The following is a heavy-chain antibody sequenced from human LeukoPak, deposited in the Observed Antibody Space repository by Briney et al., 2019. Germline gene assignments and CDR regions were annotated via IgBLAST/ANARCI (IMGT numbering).Heavy chain of an antibody. D-gene: IGHD2-2*01. CDR1: GFTFSSYA. Sequence: GGSLRLSCAASGFTFSSYAMSWVRQAPGKGLEWVSAISGSGGSTYYADSVKGRFTISRDNSKNTPYLQMNSLRAEDTAVYYCAKDLRPYCSSTSCRLFDYWGQGTLVTVSS. CDR2: ISGSGGST. CDR3: AKDLRPYCSSTSCRLFDY. V-gene: IGHV3-23*01. J-gene: IGHJ4*02.